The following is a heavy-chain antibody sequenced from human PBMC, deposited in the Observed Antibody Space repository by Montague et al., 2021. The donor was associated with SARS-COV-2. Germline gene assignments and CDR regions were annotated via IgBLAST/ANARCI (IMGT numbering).Heavy chain of an antibody. CDR1: GVSISSGSYY. CDR3: VREKYYFDDSGSK. D-gene: IGHD3-22*01. CDR2: VYHTGST. Sequence: SETLSLTCSVSGVSISSGSYYWSWVWQPPGKGLEWIGYVYHTGSTNYXXXLKSRVTLSIDTSKNQFSLNLTSVTAADTAVYYCVREKYYFDDSGSKWGQGTLVTV. V-gene: IGHV4-61*01. J-gene: IGHJ4*02.